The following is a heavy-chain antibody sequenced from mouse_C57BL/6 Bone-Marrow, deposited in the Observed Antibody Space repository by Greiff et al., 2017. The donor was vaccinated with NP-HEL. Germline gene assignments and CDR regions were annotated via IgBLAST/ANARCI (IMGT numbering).Heavy chain of an antibody. Sequence: VQLQESGPELVKPGASVKISCKASGYAFSSSWMNWVKQRPGKGLEWIGRIYPGDGDTNYNGKFKGKATLTADKSSSTAYMQLSSLTSEDSAVYYCARRGSQFTTVVMDYWGQGTSVTVSS. CDR2: IYPGDGDT. J-gene: IGHJ4*01. CDR3: ARRGSQFTTVVMDY. D-gene: IGHD1-1*01. CDR1: GYAFSSSW. V-gene: IGHV1-82*01.